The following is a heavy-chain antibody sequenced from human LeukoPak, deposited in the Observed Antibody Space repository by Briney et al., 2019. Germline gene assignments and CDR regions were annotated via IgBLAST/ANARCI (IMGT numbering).Heavy chain of an antibody. CDR3: ARGGGYYYGSSGPFDY. V-gene: IGHV3-7*01. CDR1: GFTFSSYW. CDR2: IKQDGSEK. D-gene: IGHD3-22*01. J-gene: IGHJ4*02. Sequence: GGSLRLSCAASGFTFSSYWMSWVRQAPGKGLEWVANIKQDGSEKYYVDSVKGRFTISRDNAKNSLYLQMNSLRAEDTAVYYCARGGGYYYGSSGPFDYWGQGTLVTVSS.